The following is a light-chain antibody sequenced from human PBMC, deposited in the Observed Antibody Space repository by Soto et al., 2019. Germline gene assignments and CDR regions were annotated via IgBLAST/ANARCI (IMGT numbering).Light chain of an antibody. V-gene: IGKV3-11*01. CDR2: EAY. CDR3: QQRHMWPIT. CDR1: QSFRGL. Sequence: EVVLTQSPVTLSLSPGERATLSCRASQSFRGLLAWYQQKPGQAPRLLIYEAYNMATGIPPRFSGSVSGTDFTLTISSLEPEDSAVYYCQQRHMWPITFGQGTRLEIK. J-gene: IGKJ5*01.